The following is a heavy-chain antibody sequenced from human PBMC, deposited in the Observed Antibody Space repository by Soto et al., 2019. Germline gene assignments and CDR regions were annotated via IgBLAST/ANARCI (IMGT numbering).Heavy chain of an antibody. Sequence: PGESLKISCKGSGYSFTSYWIIWVRQMPGKGLEWMGRIDPSDSYTNYSPSFQGHVTISADKSISTAYLQWSSLKASDTAMYYCAIPLVGATTTYYYYGMDVWGQGTTVTVSS. V-gene: IGHV5-10-1*01. J-gene: IGHJ6*02. D-gene: IGHD1-26*01. CDR3: AIPLVGATTTYYYYGMDV. CDR2: IDPSDSYT. CDR1: GYSFTSYW.